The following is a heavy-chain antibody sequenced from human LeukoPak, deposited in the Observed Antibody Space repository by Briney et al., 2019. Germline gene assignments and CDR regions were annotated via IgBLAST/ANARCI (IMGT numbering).Heavy chain of an antibody. CDR3: ARHRPNVVVIAN. V-gene: IGHV4-39*01. CDR1: GGSISSSSYY. D-gene: IGHD2-21*01. Sequence: SETLSLTCTVSGGSISSSSYYWGWIRQPPGKGLEWIGSIYYSGSTYYNPSLKSRVTISVDTSKNQFSLKLSSVTAADTAVYYCARHRPNVVVIANWGQGTLVTVSS. CDR2: IYYSGST. J-gene: IGHJ4*02.